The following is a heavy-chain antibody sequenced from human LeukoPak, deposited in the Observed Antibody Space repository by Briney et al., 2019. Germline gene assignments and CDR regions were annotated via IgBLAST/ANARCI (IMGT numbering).Heavy chain of an antibody. Sequence: SETLSLTCTVSGGSLSTYYWSWIRQPPGKGLEWIGYIYYTGSTNYSPSLQSRVTISVDTSKNQFSLKLRSVTAADTAVYFCARESRDAYGPYFDYWGQGTLVTVSS. V-gene: IGHV4-59*01. J-gene: IGHJ4*02. CDR2: IYYTGST. CDR1: GGSLSTYY. CDR3: ARESRDAYGPYFDY. D-gene: IGHD5-24*01.